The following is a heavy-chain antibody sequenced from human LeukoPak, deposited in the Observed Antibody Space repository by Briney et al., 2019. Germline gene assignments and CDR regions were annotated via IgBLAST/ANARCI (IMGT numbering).Heavy chain of an antibody. J-gene: IGHJ6*02. CDR2: IYFTGTT. CDR3: AIQGYSSSWTPRYYYYYGMDV. D-gene: IGHD6-13*01. CDR1: GGSVSSSSDY. Sequence: SQTLSLTCTVSGGSVSSSSDYWDWIRQPPGKGLEWIGSIYFTGTTYHNPSLKSRVTMSVDTSKNQFSLKLSSVTAADTAVYYCAIQGYSSSWTPRYYYYYGMDVWGQGTTVTVSS. V-gene: IGHV4-39*01.